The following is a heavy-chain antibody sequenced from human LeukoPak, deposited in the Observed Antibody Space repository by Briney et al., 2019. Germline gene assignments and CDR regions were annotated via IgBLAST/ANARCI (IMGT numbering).Heavy chain of an antibody. CDR1: GYTFTGYY. D-gene: IGHD3-10*01. J-gene: IGHJ4*02. CDR2: INPNSGGT. Sequence: GTSVKVSCKASGYTFTGYYMHWVRQAPGQGLEWMGWINPNSGGTNYAQKFQGRVTMTRDTSISTAYMELSRLRSDDTAVYYCARSEEYYYGSGSYYKRGSFSRVAYWGQGTLVTVSS. V-gene: IGHV1-2*02. CDR3: ARSEEYYYGSGSYYKRGSFSRVAY.